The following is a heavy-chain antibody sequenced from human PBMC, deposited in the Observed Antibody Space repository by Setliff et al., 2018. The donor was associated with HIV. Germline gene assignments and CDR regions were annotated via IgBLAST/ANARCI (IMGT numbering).Heavy chain of an antibody. Sequence: ASVKVSCKASGDIFTSYYMHWVRQAPGQGPEWMGVINPSGGSTIYAQKFQGRVTMTRYTSTSTVYMQLSTLRSEDTAVYYCARERLGRSGFEYLQHWGQGTLVTVSS. J-gene: IGHJ1*01. D-gene: IGHD3-22*01. CDR1: GDIFTSYY. V-gene: IGHV1-46*01. CDR2: INPSGGST. CDR3: ARERLGRSGFEYLQH.